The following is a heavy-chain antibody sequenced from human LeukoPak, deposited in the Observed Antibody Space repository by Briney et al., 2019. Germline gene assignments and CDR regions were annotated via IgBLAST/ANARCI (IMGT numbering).Heavy chain of an antibody. CDR3: ARDYYESSGYSY. V-gene: IGHV3-7*01. J-gene: IGHJ4*02. CDR1: GFTYSSYW. Sequence: GGALRLSCAASGFTYSSYWMSWVRQAPGKGLEGVAHIKQDGSEQNYVDPVKGRITISRDNAKNSHYLQMNSLRAEDTAGYYCARDYYESSGYSYWGQGTLVTVSS. CDR2: IKQDGSEQ. D-gene: IGHD3-22*01.